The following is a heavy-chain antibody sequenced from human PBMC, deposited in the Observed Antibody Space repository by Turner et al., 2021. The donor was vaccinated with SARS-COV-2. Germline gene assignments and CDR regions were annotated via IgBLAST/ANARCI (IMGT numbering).Heavy chain of an antibody. V-gene: IGHV3-73*01. CDR1: GFSFGDSA. D-gene: IGHD4-17*01. CDR3: SGQDNGYYLEF. Sequence: EVHLLESGGGLVQPGGSLKLSCAASGFSFGDSAVHWVRQVSGNGLEWVGRIRSRLNNYGTSYSASVKGRFTISRDDSTGTAYLEMNGLQTEDTASYYCSGQDNGYYLEFWGQGTLVTVSS. J-gene: IGHJ4*02. CDR2: IRSRLNNYGT.